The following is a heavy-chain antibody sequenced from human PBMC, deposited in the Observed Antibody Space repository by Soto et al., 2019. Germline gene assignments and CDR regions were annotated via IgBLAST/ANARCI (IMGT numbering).Heavy chain of an antibody. J-gene: IGHJ3*02. D-gene: IGHD3-3*01. Sequence: EVQLLESGGGLVQPGGSLRLSCAASGFTFSSYAMSWVRQAPGKGLEWVSAISGSSGSTYYADSVKGRFTISRDNSKKTLYLQMNSLRAEDXAXXXCXKDLAYDRWGAFDIWGQGTMVTVSS. V-gene: IGHV3-23*01. CDR1: GFTFSSYA. CDR2: ISGSSGST. CDR3: XKDLAYDRWGAFDI.